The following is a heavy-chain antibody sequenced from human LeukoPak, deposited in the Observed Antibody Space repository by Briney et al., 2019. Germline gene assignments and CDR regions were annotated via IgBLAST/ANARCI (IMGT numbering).Heavy chain of an antibody. J-gene: IGHJ4*02. CDR2: IYCSGST. V-gene: IGHV4-59*08. D-gene: IGHD3-10*01. CDR1: GGSINNYY. CDR3: ARHNARLRGWIGEVDF. Sequence: SETLSLTCSVSGGSINNYYWSWFRQPPGKGLEWIAYIYCSGSTNYNPSFKSRVTISVDTSRSQFSLMLSSVIAADTAVYYCARHNARLRGWIGEVDFWGQGALVTVSS.